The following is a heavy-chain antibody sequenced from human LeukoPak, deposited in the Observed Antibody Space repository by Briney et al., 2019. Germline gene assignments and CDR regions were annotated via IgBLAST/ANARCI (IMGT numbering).Heavy chain of an antibody. V-gene: IGHV4-59*01. D-gene: IGHD2-15*01. Sequence: SETLTLTCSVSGGPISGYYWTWIRQPPGKGLEWIGYIYYSGSTNYNPSLKSRVTLSVDTSKNQFSLKLNSVTAADTAVYFCAREPPGIDDAFDIWGQGTMVTVSS. CDR3: AREPPGIDDAFDI. J-gene: IGHJ3*02. CDR2: IYYSGST. CDR1: GGPISGYY.